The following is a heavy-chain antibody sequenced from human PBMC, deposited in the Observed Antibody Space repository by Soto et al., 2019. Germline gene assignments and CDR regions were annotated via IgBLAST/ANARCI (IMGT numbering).Heavy chain of an antibody. D-gene: IGHD2-2*01. Sequence: QVQLQESDPGLVKPSQTLSLSCTVSGGSISSGGYYWSWIRQHPGKGLEWIGYIYFSGSTYYNPSLKSRVTISVDTSENQFSLKLSSVTAADTAVYSCARGIVVVPAAYFDSWGQGILVTVSS. V-gene: IGHV4-31*03. CDR3: ARGIVVVPAAYFDS. CDR1: GGSISSGGYY. CDR2: IYFSGST. J-gene: IGHJ4*02.